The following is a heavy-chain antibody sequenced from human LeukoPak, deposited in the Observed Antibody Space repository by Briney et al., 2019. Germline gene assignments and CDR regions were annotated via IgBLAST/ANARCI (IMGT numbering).Heavy chain of an antibody. Sequence: PSETLSLTCAVYGGSFSGYYWSWIRQPPGKGLEWIGEINHSGSTNYNPSLKSRVTISVDTSKNQFSLKLSSVTAADTAVYYCARRGIVVVVAATTLDPWGQGTLVTVSS. CDR1: GGSFSGYY. J-gene: IGHJ4*02. CDR2: INHSGST. CDR3: ARRGIVVVVAATTLDP. D-gene: IGHD2-15*01. V-gene: IGHV4-34*01.